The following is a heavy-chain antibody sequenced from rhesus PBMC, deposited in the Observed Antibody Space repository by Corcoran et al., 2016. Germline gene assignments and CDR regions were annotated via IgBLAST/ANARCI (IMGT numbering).Heavy chain of an antibody. CDR1: GYTFTDYY. V-gene: IGHV1S2*01. Sequence: QVQLVQSGAEVKKPGSSVKVSCKASGYTFTDYYMHWVRQAPRQGLEWMGWINPYNSNTKYEQKLQGKVTRTIDTSTSTADMELSSLGSEDTAVDYCARGSSGWSGGGLDSWGQGVVVTVSS. CDR3: ARGSSGWSGGGLDS. CDR2: INPYNSNT. J-gene: IGHJ6*01. D-gene: IGHD6S26*01.